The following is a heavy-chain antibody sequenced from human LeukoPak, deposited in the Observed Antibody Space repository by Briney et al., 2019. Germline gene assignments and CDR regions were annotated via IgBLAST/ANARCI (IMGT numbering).Heavy chain of an antibody. Sequence: PGGSLRLSCAASGFTFSSYSMNWVRQAPGKGLEWVSSISSSSSYIYYADSVKGRFTISRDNAKNSLYLQMNSLRAEDTAVYYCARNPMYSSGWYLDAFDIWGQGTMVTVSS. D-gene: IGHD6-19*01. CDR3: ARNPMYSSGWYLDAFDI. CDR1: GFTFSSYS. J-gene: IGHJ3*02. V-gene: IGHV3-21*01. CDR2: ISSSSSYI.